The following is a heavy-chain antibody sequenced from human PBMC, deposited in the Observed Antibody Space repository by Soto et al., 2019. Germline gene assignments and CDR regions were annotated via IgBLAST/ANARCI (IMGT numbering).Heavy chain of an antibody. CDR2: ISGYNGNT. CDR1: GYTLTIYG. D-gene: IGHD3-22*01. J-gene: IGHJ4*02. V-gene: IGHV1-18*04. Sequence: QVQLVQSGAEVKKPGASVKVSCQASGYTLTIYGISWVRQAPGHGLEWMGWISGYNGNTDYAQNLQDRVTLTTDASTSSVYMELRSLRSDDTADYYCARVDYYDSSGYDGYGGQGTLITASS. CDR3: ARVDYYDSSGYDGY.